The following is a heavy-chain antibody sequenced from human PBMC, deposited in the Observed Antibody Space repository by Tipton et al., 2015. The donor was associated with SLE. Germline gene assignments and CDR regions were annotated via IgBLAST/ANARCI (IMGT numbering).Heavy chain of an antibody. V-gene: IGHV4-61*01. J-gene: IGHJ6*03. Sequence: TLSLTCTVSGGPISSGSYYRSWIRQPPGKGLEWIGDASYSGRPNFNPSLKSRVTVSVDTSKNQFSLKLNSVTAADTAIYYCTRGSSSQAGYYYYMDVWGKGTTVTVSS. D-gene: IGHD6-13*01. CDR3: TRGSSSQAGYYYYMDV. CDR2: ASYSGRP. CDR1: GGPISSGSYY.